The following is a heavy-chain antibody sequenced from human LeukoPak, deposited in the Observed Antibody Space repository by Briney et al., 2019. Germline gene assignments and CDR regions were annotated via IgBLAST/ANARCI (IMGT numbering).Heavy chain of an antibody. D-gene: IGHD3-10*01. J-gene: IGHJ6*03. CDR2: INSDGSST. Sequence: GGSLRLSCTASGFTFSSYWMHWVRQAPGKGLVWVSRINSDGSSTSYADSVKGRFTISRDNPKNTLYLQMNSLRAEDTAVYYCARVSSKATVRGLITKKNYYYYYMGVWGKGTTVTISS. CDR1: GFTFSSYW. CDR3: ARVSSKATVRGLITKKNYYYYYMGV. V-gene: IGHV3-74*01.